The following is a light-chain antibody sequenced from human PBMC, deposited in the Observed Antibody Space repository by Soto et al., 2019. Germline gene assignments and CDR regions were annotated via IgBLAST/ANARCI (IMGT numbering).Light chain of an antibody. V-gene: IGKV1-39*01. J-gene: IGKJ5*01. CDR3: QQSYSTPPT. CDR1: QSISSY. Sequence: DIPMTQSPSSLSASVGDRVTITCRASQSISSYLNWYQQKLGKAPKLLIYAASSLQSGVPSRFSGSGSGTDFTLTISSLQPEDFATYYCQQSYSTPPTFGQGTRLEIK. CDR2: AAS.